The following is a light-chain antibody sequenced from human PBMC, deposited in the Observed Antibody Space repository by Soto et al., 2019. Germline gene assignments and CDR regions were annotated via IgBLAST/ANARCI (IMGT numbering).Light chain of an antibody. CDR3: QQYGNSPIT. V-gene: IGKV3-20*01. J-gene: IGKJ5*01. Sequence: EVMLTQSPGTLSLSPGERATPSCRASQSLSGNYLAWYQQKPGQAPRLLIYGTSSRATGIPDRFSGSGSGTDFTLTISRLEPEDFAVYYCQQYGNSPITFGQGTRLEV. CDR1: QSLSGNY. CDR2: GTS.